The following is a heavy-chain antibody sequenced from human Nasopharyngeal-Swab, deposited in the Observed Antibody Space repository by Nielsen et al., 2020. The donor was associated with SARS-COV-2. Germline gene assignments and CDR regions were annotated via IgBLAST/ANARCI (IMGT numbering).Heavy chain of an antibody. J-gene: IGHJ4*02. Sequence: GGSLRLSCAAYGFTFSDYYMSWIRQAPGKGLEWVSYISSSGTTIYYTDSVKGRFTNSRDNAKNSRSLQINSLRAEDTAVPYCARTSAVGGGRNGYPDYWGQGTLVTVSS. D-gene: IGHD5-18*01. CDR1: GFTFSDYY. CDR3: ARTSAVGGGRNGYPDY. V-gene: IGHV3-11*04. CDR2: ISSSGTTI.